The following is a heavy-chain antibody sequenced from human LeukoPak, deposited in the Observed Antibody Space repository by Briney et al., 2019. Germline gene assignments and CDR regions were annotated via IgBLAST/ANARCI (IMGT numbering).Heavy chain of an antibody. V-gene: IGHV3-11*04. CDR2: LSSSGKII. J-gene: IGHJ4*02. Sequence: GGSLRLSCAASGFTFSDYYMSWVRQAPGKGPEWVSFLSSSGKIIHYADSVKGRFTISRDNAKNSLYLQMESLRVEDTAIYYCAREGIVGRPGGYWGQGTLVTVSS. CDR1: GFTFSDYY. D-gene: IGHD6-6*01. CDR3: AREGIVGRPGGY.